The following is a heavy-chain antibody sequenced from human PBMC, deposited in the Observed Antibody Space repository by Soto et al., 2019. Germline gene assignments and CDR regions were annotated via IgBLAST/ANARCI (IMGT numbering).Heavy chain of an antibody. D-gene: IGHD5-12*01. CDR2: INSGSSTI. V-gene: IGHV3-48*01. Sequence: EVQLVESGGGLVQPGGSLRLSCAASGFPFSSYAMNWVRQAPGKGLEWVSYINSGSSTIYYADSAKGRFTISRDNAKNPLYRQRTSLRAEDTAVFFCVRVRGYTGYDLHYWGQGALVAVSP. CDR1: GFPFSSYA. CDR3: VRVRGYTGYDLHY. J-gene: IGHJ4*02.